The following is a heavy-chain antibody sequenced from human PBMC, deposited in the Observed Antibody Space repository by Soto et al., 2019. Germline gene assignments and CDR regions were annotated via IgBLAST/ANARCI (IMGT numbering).Heavy chain of an antibody. D-gene: IGHD2-8*01. CDR2: IYYSGST. Sequence: SETLCLTWTVSGGSISSYYGIRIRQPPGKGLEWIGYIYYSGSTYYNPSLKSRVTISVDTSKNQFSLKLSSVTAADTAVYYCARHASYCTNGVCPGWFDPWGQGTLVTVSS. J-gene: IGHJ5*02. CDR3: ARHASYCTNGVCPGWFDP. CDR1: GGSISSYY. V-gene: IGHV4-59*04.